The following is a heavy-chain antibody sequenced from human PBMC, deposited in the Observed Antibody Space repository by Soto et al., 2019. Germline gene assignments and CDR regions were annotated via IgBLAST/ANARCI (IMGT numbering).Heavy chain of an antibody. CDR1: GFTFGSYA. Sequence: EVQILESGGGLVQPGGSLRLSCAASGFTFGSYAMYWVRQAPGKGLAWVSGISDSGTGTYYADSVKGRFTISRDNSKNTVYLQMKSLRAEDTAVYYCAKDHTVVIRDAFDIWGQGTMVNVSS. J-gene: IGHJ3*02. D-gene: IGHD3-22*01. V-gene: IGHV3-23*01. CDR3: AKDHTVVIRDAFDI. CDR2: ISDSGTGT.